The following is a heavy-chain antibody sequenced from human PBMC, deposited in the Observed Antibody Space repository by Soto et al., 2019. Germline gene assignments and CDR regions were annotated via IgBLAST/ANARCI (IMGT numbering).Heavy chain of an antibody. V-gene: IGHV3-23*01. CDR2: ISGSGGST. Sequence: EVQLLESGGGLVQPGGSLRLSCAASGFTFSSYAMSWVRQAPGKGLEWVSAISGSGGSTYYADSVKGRFTISRDNSKNTLYLQMNSLRAEDTAVYYCAKGRRYCSSTSCPNYYYYYMDVWGKGTMVTVSS. J-gene: IGHJ6*03. CDR3: AKGRRYCSSTSCPNYYYYYMDV. CDR1: GFTFSSYA. D-gene: IGHD2-2*01.